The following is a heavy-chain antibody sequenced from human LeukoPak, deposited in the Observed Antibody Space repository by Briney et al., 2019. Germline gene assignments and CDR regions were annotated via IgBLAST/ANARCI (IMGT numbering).Heavy chain of an antibody. V-gene: IGHV3-53*01. CDR2: IYSGGST. D-gene: IGHD6-19*01. CDR3: ASGAAGGWYYFDY. J-gene: IGHJ4*02. CDR1: GFTVNSNY. Sequence: PGGSLRLSCAASGFTVNSNYMSWVRQAPGKGLEWVSVIYSGGSTYYADSVKGRFTISRDNSKNTLYLQMNSLRAEDTAVYYCASGAAGGWYYFDYWGQGTLVTVSS.